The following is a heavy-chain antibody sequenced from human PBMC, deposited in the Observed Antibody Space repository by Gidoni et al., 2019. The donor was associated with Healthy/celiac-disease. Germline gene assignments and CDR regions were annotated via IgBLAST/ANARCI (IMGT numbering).Heavy chain of an antibody. J-gene: IGHJ3*02. D-gene: IGHD3-22*01. CDR3: ARGYYYDRAFDI. CDR2: IGTAGDT. V-gene: IGHV3-13*01. Sequence: EVQLVESGGGLVQPGGSLRLSCAASGFTFSSYDMHWDRQATGKGLEWVSAIGTAGDTYYPGSVKGRFTISRENAKNSLYLQMNSLRAEDTAVYYCARGYYYDRAFDIWGQGTMVTVSS. CDR1: GFTFSSYD.